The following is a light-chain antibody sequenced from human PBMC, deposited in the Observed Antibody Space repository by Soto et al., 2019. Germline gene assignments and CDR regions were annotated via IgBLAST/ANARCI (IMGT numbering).Light chain of an antibody. Sequence: DIQMTQSPSSLSASVGDRVTITCRASQSISNYLNWCQQKPGKAPKLLIYAASSMQSGVPSRFSGRGSETDFTLTISSLQPDDSATYYCQQSFSPLWTFGQGTKVEV. CDR3: QQSFSPLWT. CDR1: QSISNY. V-gene: IGKV1-39*01. CDR2: AAS. J-gene: IGKJ1*01.